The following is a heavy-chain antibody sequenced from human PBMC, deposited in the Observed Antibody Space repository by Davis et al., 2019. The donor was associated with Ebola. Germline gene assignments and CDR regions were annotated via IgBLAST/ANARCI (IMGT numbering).Heavy chain of an antibody. CDR2: ISGSGGST. J-gene: IGHJ4*02. CDR1: GFTFSSYV. V-gene: IGHV3-23*01. CDR3: ASRGPSTLYYFDY. Sequence: GESLKISCAASGFTFSSYVMSWVRQAPGKGLEWVSAISGSGGSTYYADSVKGRFTISRDNSKNTLYLQMNSLRAEDTAVYYCASRGPSTLYYFDYWGQGTLVTVSS. D-gene: IGHD5/OR15-5a*01.